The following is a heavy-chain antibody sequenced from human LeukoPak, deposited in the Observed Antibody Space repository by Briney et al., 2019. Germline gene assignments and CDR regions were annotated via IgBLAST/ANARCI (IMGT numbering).Heavy chain of an antibody. CDR2: INPNSGGT. J-gene: IGHJ6*02. D-gene: IGHD2-15*01. CDR1: GYTFTSYD. Sequence: GASVKVSCKASGYTFTSYDINWVRQATGQGLEWMGWINPNSGGTNYAQKFQGRVTMTRDTSISTAYMELSRLRSDDTAVYYCARDLVRRYCSGGSCYIYYCGMDVWGQGTTVTVSS. CDR3: ARDLVRRYCSGGSCYIYYCGMDV. V-gene: IGHV1-2*02.